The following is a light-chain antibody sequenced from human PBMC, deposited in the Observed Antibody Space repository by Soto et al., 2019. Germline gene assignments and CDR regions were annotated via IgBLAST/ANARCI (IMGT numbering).Light chain of an antibody. CDR1: QSVSIH. Sequence: VMTQSPGTLSVSLGERATLSCRASQSVSIHLAWYQQKPGQAPRLLIYDTSTRATGIPARFSGSGSGTEFTLTISSLQSEDFAVYYCQQYNNWPWTFGQGTKVDIK. CDR3: QQYNNWPWT. CDR2: DTS. J-gene: IGKJ1*01. V-gene: IGKV3-15*01.